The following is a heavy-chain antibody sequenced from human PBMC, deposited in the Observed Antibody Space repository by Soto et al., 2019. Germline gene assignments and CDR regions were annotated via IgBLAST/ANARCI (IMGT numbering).Heavy chain of an antibody. V-gene: IGHV3-66*01. CDR3: ARDDGPCRCCRFYGVPNDV. J-gene: IGHJ6*04. CDR1: GFTVSSNY. Sequence: EVQLVESGGGLVQPGGSLRLSCAASGFTVSSNYMTWVRQAPGKGLEWVSLIQSGGRTYYAGSVKGRFTISRDNSKNTLFLQMNSLRGEDKALYYWARDDGPCRCCRFYGVPNDVLGKGTTVPVSS. D-gene: IGHD2-15*01. CDR2: IQSGGRT.